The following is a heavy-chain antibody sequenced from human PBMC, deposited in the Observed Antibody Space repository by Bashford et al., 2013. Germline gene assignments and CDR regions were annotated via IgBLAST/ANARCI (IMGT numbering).Heavy chain of an antibody. V-gene: IGHV4-59*01. CDR3: ARAYGSGSYPDD. D-gene: IGHD3-10*01. J-gene: IGHJ4*02. CDR2: IYYSGST. Sequence: SETLSLTCAVYGGSFSGYYWSWIRQPPGKGLEWIGYIYYSGSTNYNPSLKSRVTISVDTSKNQFSLKLSSVTAADTAVYYCARAYGSGSYPDDWGRGTLVTVSS. CDR1: GGSFSGYY.